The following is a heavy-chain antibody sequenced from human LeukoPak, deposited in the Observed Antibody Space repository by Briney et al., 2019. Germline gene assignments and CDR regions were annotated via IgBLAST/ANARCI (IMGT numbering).Heavy chain of an antibody. Sequence: SVKVSFKASGYTFTSYAISWVRQAPGQGLEWMGGIIPVFGTANYAQKFQGRVTITADESTSTAYMELSSLRSEDTAVYYCARDRVVGLGIDNAFDIWGHGTMVTVSS. V-gene: IGHV1-69*13. CDR2: IIPVFGTA. CDR3: ARDRVVGLGIDNAFDI. D-gene: IGHD2-15*01. CDR1: GYTFTSYA. J-gene: IGHJ3*02.